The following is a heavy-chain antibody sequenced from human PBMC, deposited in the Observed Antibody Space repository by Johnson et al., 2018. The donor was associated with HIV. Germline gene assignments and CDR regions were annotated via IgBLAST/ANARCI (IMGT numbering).Heavy chain of an antibody. CDR3: ARDRGGGSYHDAFDI. J-gene: IGHJ3*02. CDR1: GFTFSSYA. D-gene: IGHD1-26*01. Sequence: EQLEESGGGLVQPGGSLRLSCAASGFTFSSYAMHWVRQAPGKGLEYVSAISSNGGSTYYANSVKGRFTISRDNSKNTLYLQLNSLRAEDTAVYYCARDRGGGSYHDAFDIWGQGTMVTVSS. CDR2: ISSNGGST. V-gene: IGHV3-64*01.